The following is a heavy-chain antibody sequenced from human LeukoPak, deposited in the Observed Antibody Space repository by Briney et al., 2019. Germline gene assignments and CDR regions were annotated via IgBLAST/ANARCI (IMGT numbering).Heavy chain of an antibody. CDR3: ARKGVTIRRYYFDY. V-gene: IGHV4-34*01. D-gene: IGHD3-9*01. CDR2: INHSGST. Sequence: PSETLSLTCAVYGGSFSCYYWSWIRQPPGKGLEWIGEINHSGSTNYNPSLKSRVTISVDTSKNQFSLKLSSVTAADTAVYYCARKGVTIRRYYFDYWGQGTLVTVSS. CDR1: GGSFSCYY. J-gene: IGHJ4*02.